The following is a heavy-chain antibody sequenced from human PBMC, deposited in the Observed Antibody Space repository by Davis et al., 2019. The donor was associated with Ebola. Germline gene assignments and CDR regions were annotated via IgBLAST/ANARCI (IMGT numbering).Heavy chain of an antibody. V-gene: IGHV1-18*01. J-gene: IGHJ4*02. Sequence: EDLQGRVTMTTDTSTNTAYMELRGLTSDDTAVYYCARGTSGSFDYWGQGTLVTVSS. CDR3: ARGTSGSFDY. D-gene: IGHD2-2*01.